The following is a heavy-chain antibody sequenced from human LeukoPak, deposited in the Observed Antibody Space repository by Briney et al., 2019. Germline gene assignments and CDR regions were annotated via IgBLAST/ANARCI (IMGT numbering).Heavy chain of an antibody. J-gene: IGHJ4*02. CDR2: ISYDGSNK. CDR1: GFTFSSYA. Sequence: TGGSLRLSCAASGFTFSSYAMHWVRQAPGRGLEWVAVISYDGSNKYYADSVKGRFTISRDNSKNTLYLQMNSLRAEDTAVYCCAREAMSSSGYYGPLDYWGQGTLVTVSS. D-gene: IGHD3-22*01. CDR3: AREAMSSSGYYGPLDY. V-gene: IGHV3-30-3*01.